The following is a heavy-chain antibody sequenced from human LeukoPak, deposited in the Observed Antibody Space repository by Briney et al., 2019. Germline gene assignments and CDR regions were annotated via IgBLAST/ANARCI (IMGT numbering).Heavy chain of an antibody. D-gene: IGHD3-10*01. Sequence: GSLRLSCAASGFTFSSYTMHWVRQAPGKGLEWVSSISSSSSYIYYADSVKGRFTISRDNAKNSLYLQMNSLRAEDTAVYYCARDIGVRGVIKEFDYWGQGTLVTVSS. CDR3: ARDIGVRGVIKEFDY. J-gene: IGHJ4*02. CDR1: GFTFSSYT. V-gene: IGHV3-21*01. CDR2: ISSSSSYI.